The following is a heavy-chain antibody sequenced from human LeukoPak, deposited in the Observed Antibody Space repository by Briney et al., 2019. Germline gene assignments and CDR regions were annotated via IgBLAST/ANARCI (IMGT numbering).Heavy chain of an antibody. CDR2: MNPNSGNT. Sequence: ASVKVSCKASGGTFSSYAISWVRQAPGQGLEWMGWMNPNSGNTGYAQKFQGRVTMTRNTSISTAYMELSSLRSEDTAVYYCARDLVGATTSDSPWGQGTLVTVSS. CDR3: ARDLVGATTSDSP. D-gene: IGHD1-26*01. V-gene: IGHV1-8*02. J-gene: IGHJ5*02. CDR1: GGTFSSYA.